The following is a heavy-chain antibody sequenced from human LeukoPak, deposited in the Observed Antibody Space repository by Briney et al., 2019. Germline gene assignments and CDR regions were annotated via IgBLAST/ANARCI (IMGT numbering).Heavy chain of an antibody. Sequence: PGGSLRLSCAASGFTFSSYSMHWVRQAPGKGLEWVSYISSSSSTIYYADSVKGRFTISRDNAKNSLYLQMNSLRAEDTAVYYCARVGNIAKPGPWGQEPLVTVSP. CDR2: ISSSSSTI. D-gene: IGHD6-13*01. J-gene: IGHJ5*02. V-gene: IGHV3-48*01. CDR3: ARVGNIAKPGP. CDR1: GFTFSSYS.